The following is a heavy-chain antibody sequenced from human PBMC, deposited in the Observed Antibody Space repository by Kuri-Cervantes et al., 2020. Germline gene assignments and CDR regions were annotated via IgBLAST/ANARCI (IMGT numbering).Heavy chain of an antibody. J-gene: IGHJ4*02. CDR2: IGSGSGTTT. CDR3: ARDSGGIQLAY. V-gene: IGHV3-48*02. CDR1: GFTFSSYS. Sequence: GESLKISCAASGFTFSSYSMNWVRQAPGKGLEWVSFIGSGSGTTTYCADSVKGRFTISRDNAKNLLFLQMNSLRDEDTAVYFCARDSGGIQLAYWGQGTLVTVSS. D-gene: IGHD5-18*01.